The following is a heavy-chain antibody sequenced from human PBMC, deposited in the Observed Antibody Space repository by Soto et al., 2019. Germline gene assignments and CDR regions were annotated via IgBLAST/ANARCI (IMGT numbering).Heavy chain of an antibody. V-gene: IGHV3-23*01. CDR3: AKDALGLEESNWNYGGGFDY. CDR2: ISGSGGST. Sequence: GGSLRLSCAASGFTFSSYAMSWVRQAPGKGLEWVSAISGSGGSTYYADSVKGRFTISRDNSKNTLYLQMNSLRAEDTAVYYCAKDALGLEESNWNYGGGFDYWGQGTLVTVSS. CDR1: GFTFSSYA. D-gene: IGHD1-7*01. J-gene: IGHJ4*02.